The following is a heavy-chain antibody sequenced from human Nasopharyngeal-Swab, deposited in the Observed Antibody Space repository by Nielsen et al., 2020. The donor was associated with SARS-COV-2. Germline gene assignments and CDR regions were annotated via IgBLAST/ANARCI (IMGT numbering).Heavy chain of an antibody. J-gene: IGHJ3*02. CDR1: GGSFSGYY. D-gene: IGHD3-3*01. CDR3: AREKSDFWSGYLRGAFDI. Sequence: SETLSLTCAVYGGSFSGYYWSWIRQPPGKGLEWIGEINHSGSTNYNPSLKSRVTISVDTSKNQFSLKLSSVTAADTAVHYCAREKSDFWSGYLRGAFDIWGQGTMVTVSS. V-gene: IGHV4-34*01. CDR2: INHSGST.